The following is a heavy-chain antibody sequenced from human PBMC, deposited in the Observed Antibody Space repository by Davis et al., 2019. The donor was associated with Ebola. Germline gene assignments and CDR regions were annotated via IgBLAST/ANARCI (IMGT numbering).Heavy chain of an antibody. D-gene: IGHD3-22*01. CDR2: INPSGGST. V-gene: IGHV1-46*01. Sequence: ASVKVSCKASGYTFTSYYMHWVRQAPGQGLEWMGIINPSGGSTSYAQKFQGRVTITADESTSTAYMELSSLRSEDTAVYYCARDRDDYYDSSGYYRFDYWGQGTLVTVSS. CDR1: GYTFTSYY. CDR3: ARDRDDYYDSSGYYRFDY. J-gene: IGHJ4*02.